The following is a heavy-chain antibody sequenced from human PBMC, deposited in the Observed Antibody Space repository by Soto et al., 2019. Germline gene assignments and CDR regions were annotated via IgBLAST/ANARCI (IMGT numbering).Heavy chain of an antibody. Sequence: SETLSLTCTVSGGSISSGGYYWSWIRQHPGKGLEWIGYIYYSGSTYYNPSLKSRVTISVDTSKNQFSLKLSSVTAADTAVYYCARGDGNDYYYYGSGSYYNPPLYFDYWGQGTLVTVSS. J-gene: IGHJ4*02. CDR3: ARGDGNDYYYYGSGSYYNPPLYFDY. D-gene: IGHD3-10*01. V-gene: IGHV4-31*03. CDR1: GGSISSGGYY. CDR2: IYYSGST.